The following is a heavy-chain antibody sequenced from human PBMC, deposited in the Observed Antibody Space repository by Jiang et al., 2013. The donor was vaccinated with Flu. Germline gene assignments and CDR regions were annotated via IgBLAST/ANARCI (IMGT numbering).Heavy chain of an antibody. Sequence: QSGSELKKPGASVKVSCKASGYTFTSYAMNWVRQAPGQGLEWMGWINTNTGNPTYAQGFTGRFVFSLDTSVSTAYLQISSLKAEDTAVYYCAGSHVLLWFGELNTDSPIASYGMDVWGQGTTVTVSS. J-gene: IGHJ6*02. D-gene: IGHD3-10*01. CDR1: GYTFTSYA. CDR3: AGSHVLLWFGELNTDSPIASYGMDV. CDR2: INTNTGNP. V-gene: IGHV7-4-1*02.